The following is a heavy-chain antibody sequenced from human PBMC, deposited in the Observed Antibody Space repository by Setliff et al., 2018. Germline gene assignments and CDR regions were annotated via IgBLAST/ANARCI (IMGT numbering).Heavy chain of an antibody. D-gene: IGHD3-10*01. CDR3: AREALQRAGLYFFDI. V-gene: IGHV1-69*13. J-gene: IGHJ4*02. CDR1: GYIFTDYY. CDR2: IIPIIGEP. Sequence: SVKVSCKASGYIFTDYYMHWVRQAPGQELGWMGRIIPIIGEPNYAQKFQGRVTITADESTSTAYMELRSLKSEDTAVYYCAREALQRAGLYFFDIWGQGMLVTAPQ.